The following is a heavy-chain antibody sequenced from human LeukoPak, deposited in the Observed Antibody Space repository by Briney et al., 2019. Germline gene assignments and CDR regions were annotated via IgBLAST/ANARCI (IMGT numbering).Heavy chain of an antibody. CDR2: INWNGGST. V-gene: IGHV3-20*04. J-gene: IGHJ5*02. CDR3: ARGRNYDIAAGFDP. D-gene: IGHD3-9*01. Sequence: GGSLRLSCAASGFTFSSYSMSWVRQAPGKGLEWVSGINWNGGSTGYADSVKGRFTISRDNAKNSLYLQMNSLRAEDTALYYCARGRNYDIAAGFDPWGQGTLVTVSS. CDR1: GFTFSSYS.